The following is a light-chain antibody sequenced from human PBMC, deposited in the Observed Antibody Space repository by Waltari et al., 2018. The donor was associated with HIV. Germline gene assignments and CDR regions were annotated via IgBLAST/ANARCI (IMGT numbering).Light chain of an antibody. CDR1: AHHICSYHF. J-gene: IGLJ2*01. Sequence: QSALTQPPSASGPPGQAVTISCPGAAHHICSYHFVSWYQLQPDQVPKLSIYEVTKRPSGVPDRFSGSKSDNTASLTVSGLQTDDEADYYCSSYAANNSFVLFGGGTRLTVL. V-gene: IGLV2-8*01. CDR2: EVT. CDR3: SSYAANNSFVL.